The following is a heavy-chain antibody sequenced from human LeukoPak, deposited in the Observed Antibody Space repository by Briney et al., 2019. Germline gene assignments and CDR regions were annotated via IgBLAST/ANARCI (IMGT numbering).Heavy chain of an antibody. Sequence: QPGGSLRLSCAASGFIFSSYAMSWVRQAPGKGLEWVSAISGSGGSTYYADSVKGRFTISRDNSKNTLYLQMNSLRAEDTAVYYCAKEGPAASDSSGWYFDYWGQGTLVTVSS. CDR2: ISGSGGST. D-gene: IGHD6-19*01. CDR1: GFIFSSYA. J-gene: IGHJ4*02. V-gene: IGHV3-23*01. CDR3: AKEGPAASDSSGWYFDY.